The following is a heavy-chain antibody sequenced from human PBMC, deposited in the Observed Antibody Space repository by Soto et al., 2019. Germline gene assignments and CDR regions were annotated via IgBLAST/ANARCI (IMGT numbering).Heavy chain of an antibody. CDR3: AKDRRAGGNYGFYSDF. D-gene: IGHD1-7*01. CDR2: SSATGAGT. CDR1: GFTFSGYD. Sequence: LRLSCAASGFTFSGYDMTWVRQAPGKGLEWVSFSSATGAGTYYADSVKGRFTISRDNSKNTLYLQMTSLRADDTAVYYCAKDRRAGGNYGFYSDFWGQGALVTVSS. J-gene: IGHJ4*02. V-gene: IGHV3-23*01.